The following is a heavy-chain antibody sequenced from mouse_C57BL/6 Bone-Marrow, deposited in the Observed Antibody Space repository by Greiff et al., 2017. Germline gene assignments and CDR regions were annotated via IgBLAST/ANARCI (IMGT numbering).Heavy chain of an antibody. CDR1: GYTFTSYW. J-gene: IGHJ4*01. CDR3: ARLKIYYGSSSYYAMYY. V-gene: IGHV1-69*01. D-gene: IGHD1-1*01. CDR2: IDPSDSYT. Sequence: QVQLQQPGAELVMPGASVKLSCKASGYTFTSYWMHWVKQRPGQGLEWIGEIDPSDSYTNYNQKFKGKSTLTVDKSSSTAYMQLSSLTSEDSAVYYCARLKIYYGSSSYYAMYYWGQGTSVTVSS.